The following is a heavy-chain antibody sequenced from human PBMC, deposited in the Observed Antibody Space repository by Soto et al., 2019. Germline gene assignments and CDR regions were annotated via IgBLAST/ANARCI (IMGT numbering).Heavy chain of an antibody. Sequence: PSETLSLTCAVSGGSISSSNWWSWVRQPPGKGLEWIGEIYHSGSTNYNPSLKSRVTISVDKSKNQFSLKLSSVTAADTAVYYCARDFYYYDSSGSVGKVFGYWGQGTLVTVSS. D-gene: IGHD3-22*01. CDR3: ARDFYYYDSSGSVGKVFGY. J-gene: IGHJ4*02. V-gene: IGHV4-4*02. CDR1: GGSISSSNW. CDR2: IYHSGST.